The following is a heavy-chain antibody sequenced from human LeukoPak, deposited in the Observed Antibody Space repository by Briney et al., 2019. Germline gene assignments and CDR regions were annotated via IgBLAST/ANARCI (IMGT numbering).Heavy chain of an antibody. J-gene: IGHJ4*02. CDR3: AKDHRIPTF. CDR2: ISGSGGST. CDR1: GFSVSSYD. V-gene: IGHV3-23*01. Sequence: GGSLRLSCAASGFSVSSYDLNWVRQAPGKGLEWVSAISGSGGSTYYADSVKGRFTISRDNSKNTLYLQMNSLRAEDTAVYYCAKDHRIPTFWGQGTLVTVSS.